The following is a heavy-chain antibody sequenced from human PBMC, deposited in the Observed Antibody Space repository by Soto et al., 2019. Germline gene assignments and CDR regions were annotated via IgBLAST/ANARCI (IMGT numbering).Heavy chain of an antibody. CDR2: INPSGGST. Sequence: ASVKVSFKASGYTFTSYYMHWVRQAPGQGLEWMGIINPSGGSTSYAQKFQGRVTMTRDTSTSTVYMELSSLRSEDTAVYYCARSELSDYYYYYGMDVWGQGTTVTVSS. V-gene: IGHV1-46*01. CDR1: GYTFTSYY. CDR3: ARSELSDYYYYYGMDV. D-gene: IGHD1-26*01. J-gene: IGHJ6*02.